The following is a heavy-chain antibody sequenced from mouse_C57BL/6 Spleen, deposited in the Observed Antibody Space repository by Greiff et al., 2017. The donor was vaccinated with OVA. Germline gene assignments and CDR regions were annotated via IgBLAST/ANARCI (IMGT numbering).Heavy chain of an antibody. D-gene: IGHD2-1*01. Sequence: EVKLQQSGPELVKPGASVKMSCKASGYTFTDYNMHWVKQSHGKSLEWIGYINPNNGGTSYNQKFKGKATLTVNKSSSTAYMELRSLTSEDSAVYYCARSPYGNYPFAYWGQGTLVTVSA. J-gene: IGHJ3*01. CDR2: INPNNGGT. V-gene: IGHV1-22*01. CDR1: GYTFTDYN. CDR3: ARSPYGNYPFAY.